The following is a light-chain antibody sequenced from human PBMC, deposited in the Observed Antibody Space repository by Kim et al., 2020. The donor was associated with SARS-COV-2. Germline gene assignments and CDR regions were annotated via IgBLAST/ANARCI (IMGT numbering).Light chain of an antibody. Sequence: SRGERLTPSDRAIQTVSGDLVAWYVQRPGQAPRLLINGASSRAPGIADRFTGSGSGTGFTLTISGLDPEDFAVYFCQQYGHSPRTFGQGTKLEI. CDR1: QTVSGDL. J-gene: IGKJ2*02. CDR3: QQYGHSPRT. V-gene: IGKV3-20*01. CDR2: GAS.